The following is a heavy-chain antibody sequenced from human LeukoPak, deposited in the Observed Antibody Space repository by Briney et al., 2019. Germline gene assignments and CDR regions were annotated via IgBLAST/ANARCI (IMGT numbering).Heavy chain of an antibody. J-gene: IGHJ5*02. CDR3: ARGESYYDFWSGYPPGWFDP. CDR1: GGSFSGYY. D-gene: IGHD3-3*01. Sequence: SETLSLTCAVYGGSFSGYYWSWIRQPPGKGLEWIGEINHSGSTNYNPSLKSRVTTSVDTSKNQFSLKLSSVTAADTAVYYCARGESYYDFWSGYPPGWFDPWGQGTLVTVSS. CDR2: INHSGST. V-gene: IGHV4-34*01.